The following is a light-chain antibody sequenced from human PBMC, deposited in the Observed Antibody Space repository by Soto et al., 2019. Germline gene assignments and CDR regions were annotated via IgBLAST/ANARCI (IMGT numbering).Light chain of an antibody. CDR3: SARDDSLSGVV. Sequence: QSVLTQPPSTSWTPGQRVTISCSGSSSNIGSNHVYWYQQFPGMAPKLLMYRSDQRPTGVPDRFSGSKSGTSASLAISGLRSDDEADYYCSARDDSLSGVVFGGGTKLTV. V-gene: IGLV1-47*01. J-gene: IGLJ2*01. CDR2: RSD. CDR1: SSNIGSNH.